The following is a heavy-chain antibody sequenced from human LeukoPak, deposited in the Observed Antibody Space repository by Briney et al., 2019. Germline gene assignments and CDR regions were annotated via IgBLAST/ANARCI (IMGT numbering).Heavy chain of an antibody. CDR3: ARTTYYYDSSGYGFGY. D-gene: IGHD3-22*01. J-gene: IGHJ4*02. Sequence: PSETLSLTCAVYGGSFSGYYWSWIRQPPGKGLEWIGEINHSGSTNYNPSLKSRVTISVDTSKNPFSLKLSSVTAADTAVYYCARTTYYYDSSGYGFGYWGQGTLVTVSS. CDR2: INHSGST. V-gene: IGHV4-34*01. CDR1: GGSFSGYY.